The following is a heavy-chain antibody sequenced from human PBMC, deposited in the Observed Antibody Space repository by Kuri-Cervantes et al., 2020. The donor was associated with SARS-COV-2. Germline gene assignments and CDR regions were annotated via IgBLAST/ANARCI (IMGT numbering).Heavy chain of an antibody. CDR2: IYTSGST. CDR3: ARRAGSSITIFGVVYQGGWFDP. D-gene: IGHD3-3*01. J-gene: IGHJ5*02. V-gene: IGHV4-4*07. CDR1: GGSISSYY. Sequence: SETLSLTCTVSGGSISSYYWSWIRQPAGKGLEWIGRIYTSGSTNYNPSLKSRVTISVVTSKNQFSLKLSSVTAADTAVYYCARRAGSSITIFGVVYQGGWFDPWGQGTLVTVSS.